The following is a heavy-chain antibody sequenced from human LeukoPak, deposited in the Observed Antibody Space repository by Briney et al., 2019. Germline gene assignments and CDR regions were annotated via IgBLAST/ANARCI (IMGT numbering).Heavy chain of an antibody. CDR2: ISSSGSTK. D-gene: IGHD3-22*01. J-gene: IGHJ3*02. Sequence: PGGSLRLSCAASGFTFSDYYMSWIRQAPGKGLEWVSYISSSGSTKYYADSVKGRFTISRDNAKNSLYLQMNSLRADDTAVYYCARMGTMSDAFDIWGQGTMVTVSS. CDR3: ARMGTMSDAFDI. CDR1: GFTFSDYY. V-gene: IGHV3-11*01.